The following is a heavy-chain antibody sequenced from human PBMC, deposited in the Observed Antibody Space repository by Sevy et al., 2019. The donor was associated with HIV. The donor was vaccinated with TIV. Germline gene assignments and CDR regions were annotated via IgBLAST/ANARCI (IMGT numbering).Heavy chain of an antibody. D-gene: IGHD3-3*01. J-gene: IGHJ5*02. CDR2: IWYDGSYE. V-gene: IGHV3-33*06. CDR1: GFTFSNYG. Sequence: GGSLRLSCAASGFTFSNYGMHWARQAPGKGLEWVAVIWYDGSYEYYADSVKGRFTISRDNAKSTLYLQMNRLRAEDTAVYYCAKTFAIFGVLMSPDFDPWGQGTLVTVSS. CDR3: AKTFAIFGVLMSPDFDP.